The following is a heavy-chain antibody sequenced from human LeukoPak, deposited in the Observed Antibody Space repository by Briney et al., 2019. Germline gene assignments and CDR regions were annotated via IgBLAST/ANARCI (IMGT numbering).Heavy chain of an antibody. Sequence: PGGSLRLSCAASGFTFSNYAMRWVRQAPGKGLEWVSTISGSGNSTYYADSVKGRFTISRDNSKNTFYLQMNSLRAEDTAVYYCAKQRGYGVSNYNDYRGQGTLVTVSS. CDR3: AKQRGYGVSNYNDY. CDR1: GFTFSNYA. J-gene: IGHJ4*02. V-gene: IGHV3-23*01. D-gene: IGHD5-12*01. CDR2: ISGSGNST.